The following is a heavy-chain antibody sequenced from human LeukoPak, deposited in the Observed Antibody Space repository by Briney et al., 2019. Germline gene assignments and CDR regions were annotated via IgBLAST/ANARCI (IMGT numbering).Heavy chain of an antibody. V-gene: IGHV1-2*06. D-gene: IGHD2-15*01. J-gene: IGHJ3*02. CDR1: GYTFTGYY. Sequence: GASVKVSCKASGYTFTGYYMHWVRQAPGQGLEWMGRINPNSGGTNYAQKFQGRVTMTRDTSISTAYMELSRLRSDDTAVYYCASQRYCSGGSCYLLNYAFDIWGQGTMVTVSS. CDR2: INPNSGGT. CDR3: ASQRYCSGGSCYLLNYAFDI.